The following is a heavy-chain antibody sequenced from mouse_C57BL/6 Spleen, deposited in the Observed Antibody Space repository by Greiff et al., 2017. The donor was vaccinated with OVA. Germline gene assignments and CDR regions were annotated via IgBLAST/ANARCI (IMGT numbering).Heavy chain of an antibody. J-gene: IGHJ3*01. CDR2: INPNNGGT. D-gene: IGHD1-1*01. CDR1: GYTFTDYY. CDR3: ARGRYYCSPDGFAD. V-gene: IGHV1-26*01. Sequence: EVQLQQSGPELVKPGASVKISCKASGYTFTDYYMNWVKQSHGKSLEWIGDINPNNGGTSYNQKFKGKATLTVDKSSSTAYMELRSLTSEDSAVYYCARGRYYCSPDGFADWGQGTLVTVSA.